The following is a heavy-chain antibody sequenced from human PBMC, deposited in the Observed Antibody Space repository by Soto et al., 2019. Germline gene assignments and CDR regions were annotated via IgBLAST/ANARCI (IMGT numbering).Heavy chain of an antibody. Sequence: PSETLSLTCTVSGGSLSSYYWRWLRQPAGKGLEWIGRIYTSGSTNYNPSLKSRVTMSVDTSKNQFSLKLSSVTAADTAVYYCAEDHPQALRGRPENWSYWFDPGGQGTLGTVS. V-gene: IGHV4-4*07. CDR3: AEDHPQALRGRPENWSYWFDP. CDR2: IYTSGST. CDR1: GGSLSSYY. D-gene: IGHD1-1*01. J-gene: IGHJ5*01.